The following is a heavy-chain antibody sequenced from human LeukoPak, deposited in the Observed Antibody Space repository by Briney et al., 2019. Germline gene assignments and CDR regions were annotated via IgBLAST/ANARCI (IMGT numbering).Heavy chain of an antibody. V-gene: IGHV1-58*02. CDR2: IVVGSGNT. D-gene: IGHD3-3*01. CDR1: GFTFSSSA. Sequence: TSVKVSCKASGFTFSSSAMQWVRQARGQHLEWIGWIVVGSGNTNYAQKFQERVTITRDMSTSTGYMELSSLRSEDTAVYYCAAAYDFWSGYYDYWGQGTLVTVSS. CDR3: AAAYDFWSGYYDY. J-gene: IGHJ4*02.